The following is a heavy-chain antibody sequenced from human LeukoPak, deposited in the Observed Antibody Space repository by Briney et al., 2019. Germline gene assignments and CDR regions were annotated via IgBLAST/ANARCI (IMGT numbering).Heavy chain of an antibody. CDR1: GYTVTTYA. Sequence: ASVKVSCKASGYTVTTYAMHWVRQAPGQRLEWMGWINVGNGNTKYSQMFQGRVTITRDTSASTVYMELSSLRSEDTAVYYCARERGPRPLLWFGDAFDIWGQGTMVTVSS. V-gene: IGHV1-3*01. CDR2: INVGNGNT. CDR3: ARERGPRPLLWFGDAFDI. J-gene: IGHJ3*02. D-gene: IGHD3-10*01.